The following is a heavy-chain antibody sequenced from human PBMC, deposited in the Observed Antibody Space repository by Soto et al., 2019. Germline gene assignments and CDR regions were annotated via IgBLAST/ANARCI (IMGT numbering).Heavy chain of an antibody. CDR3: VRDRDLYRDMFHADL. Sequence: GGSLILSCEASGFTISECSMIWVRQAPGKGLEWLAYITIRTGNVLYADSVRGRFTISADNAENSVILQMNSLRDEDSAVYFCVRDRDLYRDMFHADLWGQGTLVTVSS. CDR2: ITIRTGNV. V-gene: IGHV3-48*02. J-gene: IGHJ4*01. D-gene: IGHD3-10*02. CDR1: GFTISECS.